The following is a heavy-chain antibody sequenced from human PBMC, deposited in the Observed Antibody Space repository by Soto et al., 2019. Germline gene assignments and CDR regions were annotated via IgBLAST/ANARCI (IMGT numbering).Heavy chain of an antibody. D-gene: IGHD1-26*01. Sequence: QVQLVQSGAEVKKPGSSVKFSCKASGGTFSSYVISWVRQAPGQGLEWMGGIIPIFGTANYAQKFQGRVTTTADESTSTAYMELRSLRSEDTAVYYCARDGGWERLGKIIFAYWGQGTLVTVSS. CDR2: IIPIFGTA. J-gene: IGHJ4*02. CDR3: ARDGGWERLGKIIFAY. CDR1: GGTFSSYV. V-gene: IGHV1-69*01.